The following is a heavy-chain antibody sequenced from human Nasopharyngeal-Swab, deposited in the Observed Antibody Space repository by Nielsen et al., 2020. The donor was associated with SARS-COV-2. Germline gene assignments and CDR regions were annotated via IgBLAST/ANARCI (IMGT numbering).Heavy chain of an antibody. CDR3: ARGEGITGTTPGAFDI. J-gene: IGHJ3*02. V-gene: IGHV4-34*01. CDR2: INHSGST. Sequence: RQAPGKGLEWIGEINHSGSTNYNPSLKSRVTISVDTSENQFSLKLSSVTAADTAVYYCARGEGITGTTPGAFDIWGQGTMVTVSS. D-gene: IGHD1-7*01.